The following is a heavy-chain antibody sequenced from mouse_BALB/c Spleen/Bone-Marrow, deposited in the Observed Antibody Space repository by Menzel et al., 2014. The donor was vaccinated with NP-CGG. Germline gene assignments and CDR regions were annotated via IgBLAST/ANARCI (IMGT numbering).Heavy chain of an antibody. CDR1: GFTCSSFG. J-gene: IGHJ1*01. CDR2: ISSDSDTI. D-gene: IGHD2-4*01. CDR3: TRDHDYDWYFDV. V-gene: IGHV5-17*02. Sequence: EVQLVESGGGLVQPGGSRKLSCTASGFTCSSFGMHWVRQAPEKGLEWVAYISSDSDTIYYADTVKGRFTISRDNPKNTLFLQMTSLRSEDTAMYYCTRDHDYDWYFDVWGAGTTVTVSS.